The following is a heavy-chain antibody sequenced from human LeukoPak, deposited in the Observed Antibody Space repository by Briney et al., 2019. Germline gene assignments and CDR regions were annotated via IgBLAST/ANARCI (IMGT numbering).Heavy chain of an antibody. V-gene: IGHV3-23*01. J-gene: IGHJ5*02. CDR2: ITGSGATT. CDR1: GFTFNSFS. D-gene: IGHD3-10*01. CDR3: AKAIWFGSNWYDP. Sequence: GGFLRLSCAASGFTFNSFSLNWFRQAQGKELEWVSTITGSGATTYYADSLKGRFTISRDNSKNTLYLQMNSLRAEDTAVYYCAKAIWFGSNWYDPWGQGTLVTVSS.